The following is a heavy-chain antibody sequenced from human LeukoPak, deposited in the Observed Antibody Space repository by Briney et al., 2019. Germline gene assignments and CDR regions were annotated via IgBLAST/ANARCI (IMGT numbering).Heavy chain of an antibody. J-gene: IGHJ6*02. CDR2: IRYDGSDE. CDR3: AKAESTTYYYYGMDV. CDR1: GLTFSSYG. D-gene: IGHD5/OR15-5a*01. V-gene: IGHV3-30*02. Sequence: GGSLRLSCAASGLTFSSYGMHWVRRAPGKGLEWVAFIRYDGSDEYSADSVKGRFTISRDNSKNTVYLQMNSLRAEDMAVYYCAKAESTTYYYYGMDVWGQGTTVTVSS.